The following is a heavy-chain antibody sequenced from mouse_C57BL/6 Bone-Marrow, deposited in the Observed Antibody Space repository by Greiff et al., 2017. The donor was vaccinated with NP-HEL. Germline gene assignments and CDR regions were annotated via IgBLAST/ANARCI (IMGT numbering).Heavy chain of an antibody. D-gene: IGHD4-1*01. CDR2: INYDGSST. Sequence: EVHLVESEGGLVQPGSSMKLSCTASGFTFSDYYMAWVRQVPEKGLEWVANINYDGSSTYYLDSLKSRFIISRDNAKNIRYLQMSSLKSEDTATYYCASTGTDYAMDYWGQGTSVTGSS. CDR3: ASTGTDYAMDY. CDR1: GFTFSDYY. V-gene: IGHV5-16*01. J-gene: IGHJ4*01.